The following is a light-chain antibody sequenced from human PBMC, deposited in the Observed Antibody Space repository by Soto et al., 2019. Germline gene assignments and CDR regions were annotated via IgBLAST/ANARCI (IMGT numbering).Light chain of an antibody. CDR1: QSVSSSY. Sequence: EIVLTQSPGTLSLSPGERATLSCRSSQSVSSSYLAWYQQKPGQAPVLLIYGASSRATGIPDRFSGSGSGTDFTLTISRLEPEDFAVYYCQQYGSSPPLTFGGGTKVDIK. CDR2: GAS. CDR3: QQYGSSPPLT. V-gene: IGKV3-20*01. J-gene: IGKJ4*01.